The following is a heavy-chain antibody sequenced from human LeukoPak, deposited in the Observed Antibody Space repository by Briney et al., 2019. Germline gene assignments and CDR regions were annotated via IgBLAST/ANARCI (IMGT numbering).Heavy chain of an antibody. Sequence: GGSLRLSCAASGFTFSSYGTSWVRQAPGKGLEWVTFIRHDGSDKYYADSVKGRFTMSRDNSKNMLYLQMNRLRPEDTAVYYCAKDMRAFMITFGGVIADWGQGTLVTVSS. CDR2: IRHDGSDK. CDR3: AKDMRAFMITFGGVIAD. V-gene: IGHV3-30*02. CDR1: GFTFSSYG. J-gene: IGHJ4*02. D-gene: IGHD3-16*02.